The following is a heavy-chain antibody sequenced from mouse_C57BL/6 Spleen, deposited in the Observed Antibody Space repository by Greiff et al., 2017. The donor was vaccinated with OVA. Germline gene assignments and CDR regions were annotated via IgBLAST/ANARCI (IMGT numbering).Heavy chain of an antibody. CDR3: AIGGTTVVSWYFDV. CDR2: IHPSDSDT. CDR1: GYTFTSYW. Sequence: QVQLQQPGAELVKPGASVKVSCKASGYTFTSYWMHWVKQRPGQGLEWIGRIHPSDSDTNYNQKFKGKATLTVDKSSSTAYMQRSSLTSEDSAVYYCAIGGTTVVSWYFDVWGTGTTVTVSS. D-gene: IGHD1-1*01. V-gene: IGHV1-74*01. J-gene: IGHJ1*03.